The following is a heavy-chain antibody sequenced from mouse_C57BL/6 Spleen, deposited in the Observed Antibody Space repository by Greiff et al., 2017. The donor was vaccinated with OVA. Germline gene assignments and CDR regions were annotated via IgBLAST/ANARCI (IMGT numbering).Heavy chain of an antibody. V-gene: IGHV1-4*01. CDR1: GYTFTSYT. D-gene: IGHD1-1*01. J-gene: IGHJ2*01. CDR2: INPSSGYT. Sequence: VQLQQSGAELARPGASVKMSCKASGYTFTSYTMHWVKQRHGQGLEWIGYINPSSGYTKYNQKFKDKATLTADKSSSTAYMQLSSLTSEDSAFYYCARSLYYGSSPYYFDYWGQGTTLTVSS. CDR3: ARSLYYGSSPYYFDY.